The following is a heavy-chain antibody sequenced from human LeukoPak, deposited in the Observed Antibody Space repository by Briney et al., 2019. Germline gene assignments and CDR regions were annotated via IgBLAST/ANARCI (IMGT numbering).Heavy chain of an antibody. D-gene: IGHD6-13*01. CDR3: ANTGFSGNIAALMNYYGLDV. CDR1: GFTFSNYG. Sequence: GGSLRLSCAASGFTFSNYGMHWVRQAPGKGLEWVALISFDGSQKYYADSVKGRFTISRGNSKSTVYLQMSSLRAEDAAVYYCANTGFSGNIAALMNYYGLDVWGQGTTVTVSS. V-gene: IGHV3-30*02. CDR2: ISFDGSQK. J-gene: IGHJ6*02.